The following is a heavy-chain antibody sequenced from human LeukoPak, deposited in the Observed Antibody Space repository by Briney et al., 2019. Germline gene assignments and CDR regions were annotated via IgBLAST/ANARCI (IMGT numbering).Heavy chain of an antibody. CDR1: GFTFCSYA. J-gene: IGHJ4*02. CDR2: NSGSSHTI. Sequence: GGSLRLPCTPAGFTFCSYAVSWPRQAPGEALVWLSGNSGSSHTIHCADPVKGQFTTSRDNSRNTLYLQMNSLRVEDTALYYCAKRLGDPLAFDYWGQGTLFTVSS. CDR3: AKRLGDPLAFDY. V-gene: IGHV3-23*01. D-gene: IGHD2-21*02.